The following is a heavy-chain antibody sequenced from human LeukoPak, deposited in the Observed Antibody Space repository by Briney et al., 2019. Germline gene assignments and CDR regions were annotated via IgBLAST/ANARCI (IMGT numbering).Heavy chain of an antibody. CDR2: IYYSGST. CDR3: ARHAGGSGWYGREGYYYYYMDV. J-gene: IGHJ6*03. Sequence: SETLSLTCTVSGGSISSYYWSWIRQPPGKGLEWIGYIYYSGSTNYNPSLKSRVTISVDTSKNQFSLKLSSVTAADTAVYYCARHAGGSGWYGREGYYYYYMDVWGKGTTVTVSS. V-gene: IGHV4-59*08. CDR1: GGSISSYY. D-gene: IGHD6-19*01.